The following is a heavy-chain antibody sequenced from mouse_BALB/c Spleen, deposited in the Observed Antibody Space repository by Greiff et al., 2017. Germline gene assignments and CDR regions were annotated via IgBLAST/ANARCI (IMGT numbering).Heavy chain of an antibody. Sequence: EVKLMESGGGLVQPGGSLRLSCATSGFTFTDYYMSWVRQPPGKALEWLGFIRNKANGYTTEYSASVKGRFTISRDNSQSILYLQMNTLRAEDSATYYCARDTLWGYWGQGTSVTVSS. V-gene: IGHV7-3*02. CDR2: IRNKANGYTT. CDR1: GFTFTDYY. J-gene: IGHJ4*01. CDR3: ARDTLWGY.